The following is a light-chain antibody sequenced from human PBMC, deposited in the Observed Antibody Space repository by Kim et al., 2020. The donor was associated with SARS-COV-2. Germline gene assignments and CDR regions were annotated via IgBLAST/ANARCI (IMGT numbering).Light chain of an antibody. V-gene: IGKV1-27*01. CDR2: TAS. CDR1: QSISNY. Sequence: SASVGDRVTITCRASQSISNYLAWYQQKPGKVPKVLIYTASVLQSGVPSRFSGRGSGTDFTLTISSLQPEDVATYYCQKYNSATTFGQGTKVDIK. J-gene: IGKJ1*01. CDR3: QKYNSATT.